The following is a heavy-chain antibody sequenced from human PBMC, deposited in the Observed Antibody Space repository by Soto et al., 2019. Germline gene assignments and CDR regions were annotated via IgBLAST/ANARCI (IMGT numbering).Heavy chain of an antibody. CDR3: ARHHLSGSYQWGNYYFDY. D-gene: IGHD1-26*01. CDR2: IYYSGSA. J-gene: IGHJ4*02. CDR1: GGSISTYY. V-gene: IGHV4-59*08. Sequence: PSETLSLTCTVSGGSISTYYWNWIRQPPGKGLESIGNIYYSGSANYSPSLKSRVTISVDTSKNQFSLKLSSVTAADTAVYYCARHHLSGSYQWGNYYFDYWGQGTLVTVS.